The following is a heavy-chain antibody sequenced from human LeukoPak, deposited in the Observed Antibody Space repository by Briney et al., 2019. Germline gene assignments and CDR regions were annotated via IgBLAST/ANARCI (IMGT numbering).Heavy chain of an antibody. CDR3: ARVGTYSNYAKSWYFDY. V-gene: IGHV4-39*01. Sequence: PSETLSLTCTVSGGSISSSSYYWGWIGQPPGKGLEWIGSIYYSGSTYYNPSLKSRVTISVDTSKNQFSLKLSSVTAADTAVYYCARVGTYSNYAKSWYFDYWGQGTLVTVSS. CDR1: GGSISSSSYY. D-gene: IGHD4-11*01. CDR2: IYYSGST. J-gene: IGHJ4*02.